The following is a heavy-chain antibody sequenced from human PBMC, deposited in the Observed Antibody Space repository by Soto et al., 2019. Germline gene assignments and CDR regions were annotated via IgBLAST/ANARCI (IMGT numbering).Heavy chain of an antibody. CDR2: IIPIFGTA. V-gene: IGHV1-69*13. D-gene: IGHD2-21*02. J-gene: IGHJ4*02. CDR3: ARVRRSCGGDCYHFDY. Sequence: ASVKVSCKASGGTFSSYAISWVRQAPGQGLEWMGGIIPIFGTANYAQKFQGRVTITADESTSTAYMELSSLRSEDTAVYYCARVRRSCGGDCYHFDYWGQGTLVTVSS. CDR1: GGTFSSYA.